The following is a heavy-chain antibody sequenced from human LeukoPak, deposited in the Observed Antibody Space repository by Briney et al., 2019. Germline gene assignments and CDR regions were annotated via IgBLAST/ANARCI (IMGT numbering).Heavy chain of an antibody. CDR3: ARLSYDSSGYYHPFDY. Sequence: SETLSLTCAVSGGSISSGGYSWSWIRQPPGKGLEWIGYIYHSGSTYYNPSLKSRVTISVDRSKNQFSLKLSSVTAADTAVYYCARLSYDSSGYYHPFDYWGQGTLVTVSS. CDR1: GGSISSGGYS. D-gene: IGHD3-22*01. J-gene: IGHJ4*02. CDR2: IYHSGST. V-gene: IGHV4-30-2*01.